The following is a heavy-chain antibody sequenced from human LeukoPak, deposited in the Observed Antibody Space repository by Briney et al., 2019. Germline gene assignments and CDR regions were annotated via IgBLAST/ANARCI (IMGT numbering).Heavy chain of an antibody. J-gene: IGHJ4*02. CDR2: IYYSGST. CDR1: GGSISSSSYY. D-gene: IGHD6-19*01. Sequence: PSETLSLTCTVSGGSISSSSYYWGWIRQPPGKGLEWIGSIYYSGSTYYNPSLKSRVTISVDTSKNQFSLKLSSVTAADTAVYYCACGWYYFDYWGQGTLVTVSS. V-gene: IGHV4-39*07. CDR3: ACGWYYFDY.